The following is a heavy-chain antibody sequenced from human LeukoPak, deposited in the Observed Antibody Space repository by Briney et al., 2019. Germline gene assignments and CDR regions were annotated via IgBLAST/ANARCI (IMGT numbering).Heavy chain of an antibody. CDR2: ISAYNGNT. Sequence: GASVKVSCEASGYTFTSYGISWVRQAPGQGLEWMGWISAYNGNTNYAQKLQGRVTMTTDTSTSTAYMELRSLRSDDTAVYYCARASLVSYIVAVPAAIIGPTFDPWGQGTLVTVSS. V-gene: IGHV1-18*01. J-gene: IGHJ5*02. D-gene: IGHD2-2*01. CDR3: ARASLVSYIVAVPAAIIGPTFDP. CDR1: GYTFTSYG.